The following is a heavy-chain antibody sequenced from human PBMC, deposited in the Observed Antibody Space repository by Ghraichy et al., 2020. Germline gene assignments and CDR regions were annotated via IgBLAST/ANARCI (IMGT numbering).Heavy chain of an antibody. CDR2: IKHDASQK. J-gene: IGHJ6*03. V-gene: IGHV3-7*03. CDR1: GFMFSSYW. D-gene: IGHD2-2*01. CDR3: ARDGWGGAVPAPPLELHYYYMDV. Sequence: GESLNISCAASGFMFSSYWMSWVRQAPGKGLEWVASIKHDASQKQFVDSVKGRFTISRDNARNSVYLQMKSLRADDTAVYYCARDGWGGAVPAPPLELHYYYMDVWGKGTTVTVSS.